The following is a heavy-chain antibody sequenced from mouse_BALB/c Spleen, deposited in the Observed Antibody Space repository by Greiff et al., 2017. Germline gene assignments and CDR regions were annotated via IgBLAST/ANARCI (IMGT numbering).Heavy chain of an antibody. V-gene: IGHV14-1*02. J-gene: IGHJ4*01. CDR1: GFNIKDYY. CDR3: ARNYRYDGDYAMDY. D-gene: IGHD2-14*01. CDR2: IDPENGNT. Sequence: VQLKESGAELVRPGALVKLSCKASGFNIKDYYMHWVKQRPEQGLEWIGWIDPENGNTIYDPKFQGKASITADTSSNTAYLQLSSLTSEDTAVYYCARNYRYDGDYAMDYWGQGTSVTVSS.